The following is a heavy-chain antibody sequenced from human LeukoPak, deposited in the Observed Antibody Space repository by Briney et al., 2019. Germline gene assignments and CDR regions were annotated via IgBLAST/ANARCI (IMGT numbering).Heavy chain of an antibody. J-gene: IGHJ6*02. CDR1: GFTFSSYG. CDR2: IWYDGSNK. Sequence: GGSLRLSCAASGFTFSSYGMHWVRQAPGKGLEWAAVIWYDGSNKYYADSVKGRFTISRDNSKNTLYLQMNSLRAEDTAVYYCARESLDTAMVMSYYSMDVWGQGTTVTVSS. V-gene: IGHV3-33*01. D-gene: IGHD5-18*01. CDR3: ARESLDTAMVMSYYSMDV.